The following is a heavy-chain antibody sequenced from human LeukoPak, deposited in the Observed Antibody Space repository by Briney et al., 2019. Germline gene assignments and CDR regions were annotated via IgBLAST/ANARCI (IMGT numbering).Heavy chain of an antibody. Sequence: ASVTVSCKSSGHTFTNYYLHWVRQAPGQGLEWLGWIHPNTGATNYAQKFQGRVTVTRDTSISTTYVELSRLTSADTAVYYCASYASGYNWLKVWGQGTLVTGSS. V-gene: IGHV1-2*02. J-gene: IGHJ5*02. CDR1: GHTFTNYY. CDR2: IHPNTGAT. CDR3: ASYASGYNWLKV. D-gene: IGHD2-2*01.